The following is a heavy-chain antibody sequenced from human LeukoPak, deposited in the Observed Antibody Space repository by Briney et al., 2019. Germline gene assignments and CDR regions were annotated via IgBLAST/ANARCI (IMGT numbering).Heavy chain of an antibody. CDR3: ARDVVGYYGSSGYYQF. D-gene: IGHD3-22*01. J-gene: IGHJ4*02. V-gene: IGHV3-11*01. CDR2: ISSSGTTI. Sequence: GGSLRLSCAASGFTFTDNYMSWIRQAPGKGLEWLSHISSSGTTIYYADSVKGRFTISRDNAKNSLFLQINSLRAEDTAVYYCARDVVGYYGSSGYYQFWGQGTRVTVSS. CDR1: GFTFTDNY.